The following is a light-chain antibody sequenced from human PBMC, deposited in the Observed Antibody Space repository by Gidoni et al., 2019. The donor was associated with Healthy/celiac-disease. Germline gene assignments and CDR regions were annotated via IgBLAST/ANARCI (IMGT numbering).Light chain of an antibody. CDR2: KAS. V-gene: IGKV1-5*03. J-gene: IGKJ1*01. CDR3: QQYNSYSWT. Sequence: DIQMTQSPSTLSASVGDRVTITCRASQSISSWLAWYQQKPGKAPKLLIYKASSLESWVPSRFSGSGSGTEFTLTISSLQPDDFATYYCQQYNSYSWTFXQXTKVEIK. CDR1: QSISSW.